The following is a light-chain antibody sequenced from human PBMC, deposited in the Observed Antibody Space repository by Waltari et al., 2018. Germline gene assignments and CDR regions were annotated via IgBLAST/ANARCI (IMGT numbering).Light chain of an antibody. V-gene: IGLV1-44*01. J-gene: IGLJ3*02. CDR1: STNIDRNP. CDR3: ATWDDSLDGRV. CDR2: TDN. Sequence: QSVLTQPPSASGTPGQGVTISCSGSSTNIDRNPVSWDQQFRGTAPQPLMHTDNQRPSGVPDRFSGSKSGTSASLAISGLQFADEAQDFCATWDDSLDGRVFGGGTKVTVL.